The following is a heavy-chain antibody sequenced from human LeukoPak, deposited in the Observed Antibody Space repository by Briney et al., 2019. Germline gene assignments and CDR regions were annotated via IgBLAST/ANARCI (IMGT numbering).Heavy chain of an antibody. CDR3: ARGIAFYRNAFDI. CDR1: GFTFSSYW. Sequence: PGGSLRLSCAASGFTFSSYWMHWVRQAPGKGLVWVSRINTDGSSTSYADSVKGRCTISRDNAKNTLYLQMNSLRAEDTAEYYCARGIAFYRNAFDIWGQGTMVIVSS. V-gene: IGHV3-74*01. D-gene: IGHD6-13*01. CDR2: INTDGSST. J-gene: IGHJ3*02.